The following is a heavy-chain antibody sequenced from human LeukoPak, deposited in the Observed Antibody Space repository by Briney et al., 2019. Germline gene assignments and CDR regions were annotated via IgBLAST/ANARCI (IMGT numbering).Heavy chain of an antibody. CDR3: AKDVYYYGSGSQTRVFDY. J-gene: IGHJ4*02. D-gene: IGHD3-10*01. CDR2: ISGSGGST. V-gene: IGHV3-23*01. CDR1: GFTFSSYA. Sequence: GGSLRLSCAASGFTFSSYAMSWVRQAPGKGPEWVSAISGSGGSTYYADSVKGRFTISRDNSKNTLYLQMNSLRAEDTAVYYCAKDVYYYGSGSQTRVFDYWGQGTLVTVSS.